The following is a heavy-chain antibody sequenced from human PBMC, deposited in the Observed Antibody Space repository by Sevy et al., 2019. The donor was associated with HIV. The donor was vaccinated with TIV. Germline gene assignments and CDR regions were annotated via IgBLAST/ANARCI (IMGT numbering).Heavy chain of an antibody. CDR3: ARDGGYCSSTSCRGAFFDY. Sequence: ASVKVSCKASGYTFTSYGISWVRQAPGQGLEWMGWISAYNGNTNYAQKLQGRVTMTTDTSTSTAYMELRSLRSDDTAVYYCARDGGYCSSTSCRGAFFDYWGQGTLVTVSS. D-gene: IGHD2-2*01. CDR2: ISAYNGNT. J-gene: IGHJ4*02. V-gene: IGHV1-18*01. CDR1: GYTFTSYG.